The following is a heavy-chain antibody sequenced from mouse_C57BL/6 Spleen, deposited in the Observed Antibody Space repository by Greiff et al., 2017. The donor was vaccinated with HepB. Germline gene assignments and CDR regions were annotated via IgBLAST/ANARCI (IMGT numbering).Heavy chain of an antibody. D-gene: IGHD2-4*01. V-gene: IGHV5-17*01. Sequence: EVMLVESGGGLLKPGGSLKLSCAASGFTFSDYGMPWVRQAPEKGLEWVAYISSGSSTTYYADTVKGRFTISRDNAKNTLFLQMTSLRSEDTAMYYCAKIYYDYDDYFDYWGQGTTLTVSS. J-gene: IGHJ2*01. CDR1: GFTFSDYG. CDR2: ISSGSSTT. CDR3: AKIYYDYDDYFDY.